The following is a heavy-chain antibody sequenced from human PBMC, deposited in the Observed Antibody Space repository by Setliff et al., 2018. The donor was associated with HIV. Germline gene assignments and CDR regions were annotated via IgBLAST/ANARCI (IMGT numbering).Heavy chain of an antibody. D-gene: IGHD1-1*01. CDR2: IIPIFGTA. CDR1: GYTFTSHD. V-gene: IGHV1-69*13. Sequence: SVKVSCKASGYTFTSHDINWVRQAPGQGLEWMGGIIPIFGTANYAQKFQGRVTITADESTSTAYMELSSLRSEDTAVYYCARGYDYLYYGMDVWGQGTTVTVSS. CDR3: ARGYDYLYYGMDV. J-gene: IGHJ6*02.